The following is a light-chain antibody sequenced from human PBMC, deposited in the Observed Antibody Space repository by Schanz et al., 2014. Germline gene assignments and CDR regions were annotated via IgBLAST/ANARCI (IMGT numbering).Light chain of an antibody. CDR2: EGI. V-gene: IGLV2-23*01. Sequence: QSALTQPASVSGSPGQSITISCTATTNYGGSYNLVSWYQQSPGKAPQLMIYEGIKRPSGVSDRFSGYKSGNTASLTISGLQDEDEGDYYCCSYAGSSSLVFGGGTKLTVL. J-gene: IGLJ3*02. CDR3: CSYAGSSSLV. CDR1: TNYGGSYNL.